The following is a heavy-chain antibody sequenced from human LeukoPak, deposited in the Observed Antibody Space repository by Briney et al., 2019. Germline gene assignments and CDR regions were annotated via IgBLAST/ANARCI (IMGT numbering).Heavy chain of an antibody. CDR3: ARDLGEWEHHPIDH. CDR1: GYTFTGYY. J-gene: IGHJ4*02. D-gene: IGHD1-26*01. Sequence: ASVKVSCKASGYTFTGYYMHWVRQTPGQGLEWMGWINPNNGGTNYAQKFQGRVTMTRDTSISTAYMELSRLTSDDTAVYYCARDLGEWEHHPIDHWGQGTLVTVSS. CDR2: INPNNGGT. V-gene: IGHV1-2*02.